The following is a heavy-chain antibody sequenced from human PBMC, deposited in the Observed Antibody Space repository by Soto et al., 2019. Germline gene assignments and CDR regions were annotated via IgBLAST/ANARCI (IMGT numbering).Heavy chain of an antibody. V-gene: IGHV1-3*01. Sequence: QVQLVQSGAEVKKPGASVKISCKTSGYTFTKYAIHWVRQAPGRGLEWMGWINPENGDTTFSGEFQGRLTLTRDTSATTAYMQFSTLGSEDTAIYYCARVWTEIPPPYYGLEDWGQGTAVTVSS. CDR2: INPENGDT. CDR1: GYTFTKYA. CDR3: ARVWTEIPPPYYGLED. D-gene: IGHD1-1*01. J-gene: IGHJ6*02.